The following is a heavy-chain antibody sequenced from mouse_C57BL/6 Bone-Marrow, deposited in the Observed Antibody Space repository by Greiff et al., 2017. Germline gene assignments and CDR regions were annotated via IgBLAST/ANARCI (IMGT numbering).Heavy chain of an antibody. CDR2: INPSNGGT. CDR3: ARDRWLTFAY. CDR1: GYSFTSYY. J-gene: IGHJ3*01. V-gene: IGHV1-42*01. Sequence: VQLKQPGPELVKPGASVKMSCKASGYSFTSYYMNWVKQSPEQSLEWIGEINPSNGGTTYNQKFKAKATLTVDKSSSTAYMQLKSLTSEDSAVYFCARDRWLTFAYWGQGTLVTVSA. D-gene: IGHD2-3*01.